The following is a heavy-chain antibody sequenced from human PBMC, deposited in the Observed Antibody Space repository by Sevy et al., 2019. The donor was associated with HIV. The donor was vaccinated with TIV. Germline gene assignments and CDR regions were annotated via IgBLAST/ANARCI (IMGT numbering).Heavy chain of an antibody. D-gene: IGHD3-22*01. J-gene: IGHJ4*01. CDR1: GGSISSGDYY. CDR3: AREGRSGYYPFDY. Sequence: SETLSLTCTVSGGSISSGDYYWSWIRQPPGKGLEWIGCIYYSGSTYYNPSLKSRVTISVDTSKNQFSLKLSSVTAADTAVYYCAREGRSGYYPFDYWGHGTLVTVSS. CDR2: IYYSGST. V-gene: IGHV4-30-4*01.